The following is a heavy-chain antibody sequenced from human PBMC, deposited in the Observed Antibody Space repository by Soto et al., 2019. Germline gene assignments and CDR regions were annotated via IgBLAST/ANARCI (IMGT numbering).Heavy chain of an antibody. CDR1: GFTFSDYA. J-gene: IGHJ6*02. CDR3: AKISSAHYYYYVMGV. D-gene: IGHD3-22*01. Sequence: EVQLLGSGGGLVQPGGFLRLSCVASGFTFSDYAMSWVRHVPGKGLEWVSAITDSGVSTYYADSVKGRFTISRDNSKNTLFLQMNSLRVEDTAIYFCAKISSAHYYYYVMGVWGQGTTVTVSS. CDR2: ITDSGVST. V-gene: IGHV3-23*01.